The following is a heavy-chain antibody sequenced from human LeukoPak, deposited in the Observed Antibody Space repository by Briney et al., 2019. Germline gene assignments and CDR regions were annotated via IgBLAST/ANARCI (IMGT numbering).Heavy chain of an antibody. J-gene: IGHJ4*02. CDR1: GFTFSSYA. CDR3: ARDWSLKD. D-gene: IGHD3-3*01. V-gene: IGHV3-30*04. CDR2: ISYDGSNE. Sequence: GGSLRLSRAASGFTFSSYAMHWVRQAPGKGLEWVAVISYDGSNEYYADSVKGRFTISRDNSEYILYLQMNSLRAEDTAVYYCARDWSLKDWGQGTLVTVSS.